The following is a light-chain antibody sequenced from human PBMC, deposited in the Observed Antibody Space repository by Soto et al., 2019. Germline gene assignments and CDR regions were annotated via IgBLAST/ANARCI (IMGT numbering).Light chain of an antibody. CDR2: RNN. CDR3: AVWDDSLSAWV. Sequence: QSVLTQPPSASGTPGQRATISCSGSSSNIGNNYLYWYQQVPGTAPKLLIYRNNYRPSGVPDRFSGSKSGTFASLVISGLWSEDEADYYCAVWDDSLSAWVFGGGTKVTVL. CDR1: SSNIGNNY. V-gene: IGLV1-47*03. J-gene: IGLJ3*02.